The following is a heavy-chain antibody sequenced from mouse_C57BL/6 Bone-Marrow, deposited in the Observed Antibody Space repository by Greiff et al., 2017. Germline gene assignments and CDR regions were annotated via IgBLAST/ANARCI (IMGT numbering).Heavy chain of an antibody. Sequence: EVKLVESGPGLVKPSQSLSLTCSVTGYSITSGYYWNWIRQFPGNKLEWMGYISYDGSNNYNPSLKNRISITRDTSKNQFFLKLNSVTTEDTATYYCAIAFITTVVAFDYWGQGTTLTVSS. J-gene: IGHJ2*01. V-gene: IGHV3-6*01. D-gene: IGHD1-1*01. CDR3: AIAFITTVVAFDY. CDR2: ISYDGSN. CDR1: GYSITSGYY.